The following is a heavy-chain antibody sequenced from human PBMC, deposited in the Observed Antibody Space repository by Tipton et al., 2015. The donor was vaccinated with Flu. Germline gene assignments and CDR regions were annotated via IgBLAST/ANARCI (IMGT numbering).Heavy chain of an antibody. J-gene: IGHJ5*02. CDR3: ARHAAGLLNCFDP. Sequence: TLSLTCTVCGGSVSSSLFYWVWIRQPPGEGLEWIGSIYSSGSTYYNPSLKSRVTISLDTPTNQFSLNLSSVTAADTATYYCARHAAGLLNCFDPWGQGTLVTVSS. CDR2: IYSSGST. V-gene: IGHV4-39*01. D-gene: IGHD2-21*01. CDR1: GGSVSSSLFY.